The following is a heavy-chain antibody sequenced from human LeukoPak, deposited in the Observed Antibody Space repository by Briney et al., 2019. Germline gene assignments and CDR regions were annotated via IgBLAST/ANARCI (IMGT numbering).Heavy chain of an antibody. CDR2: INHSGST. J-gene: IGHJ5*02. CDR3: ARGRGARSSRWYNWFDP. Sequence: SETLSLTCAVYGGSFSAYYWSWIRQPPGKGLEWIGEINHSGSTNYNPSLKSRVTISIDTSKNQFSLEMSSVTAADTAVYYCARGRGARSSRWYNWFDPWDQGTLVTASS. D-gene: IGHD6-13*01. V-gene: IGHV4-34*01. CDR1: GGSFSAYY.